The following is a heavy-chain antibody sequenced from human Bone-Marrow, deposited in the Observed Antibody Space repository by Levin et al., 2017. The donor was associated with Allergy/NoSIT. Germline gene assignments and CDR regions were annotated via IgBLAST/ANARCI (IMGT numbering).Heavy chain of an antibody. CDR3: ATVVPPATRHWFDP. Sequence: PSETLSLTCSVSGGSISNGYHYWTWIRQPPGKGLEWIGYIFVGGITNYNPSLGSRVSISVDTSKNQFSLHLSSVTAADTAVYFCATVVPPATRHWFDPWGQGIRVTVSS. CDR2: IFVGGIT. CDR1: GGSISNGYHY. J-gene: IGHJ5*02. V-gene: IGHV4-30-4*01. D-gene: IGHD2-15*01.